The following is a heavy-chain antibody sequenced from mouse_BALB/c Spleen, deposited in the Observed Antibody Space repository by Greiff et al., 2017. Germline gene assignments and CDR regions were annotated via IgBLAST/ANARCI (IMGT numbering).Heavy chain of an antibody. Sequence: VKLMESGPGLVAPSQSLSITCTVSGFSLTSYGVHWVRQPPGKGLEWLGVIWAGGSTNYNSALMSRLSIIKDNSKSKVFLKMNSLQTDDTDMYYCARDARYDGSRDYWGQGTTLTVSS. CDR2: IWAGGST. J-gene: IGHJ2*01. CDR3: ARDARYDGSRDY. CDR1: GFSLTSYG. D-gene: IGHD2-3*01. V-gene: IGHV2-9*02.